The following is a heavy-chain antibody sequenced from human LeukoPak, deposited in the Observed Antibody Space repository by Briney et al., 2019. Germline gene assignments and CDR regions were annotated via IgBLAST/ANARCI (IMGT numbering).Heavy chain of an antibody. CDR1: GGSISSGGYS. CDR3: ARGRGGYEIW. CDR2: IYHSGST. V-gene: IGHV4-30-2*01. Sequence: PSETLSLTCAVSGGSISSGGYSWSWIRQPPGKGLEWIGYIYHSGSTYYNPSLKSRVTISVDRSKNQFSLKLSSVTAADTAVYYCARGRGGYEIWWGQGTLVTVSS. D-gene: IGHD5-12*01. J-gene: IGHJ4*02.